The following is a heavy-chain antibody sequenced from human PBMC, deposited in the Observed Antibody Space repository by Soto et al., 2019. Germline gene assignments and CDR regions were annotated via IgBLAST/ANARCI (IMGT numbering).Heavy chain of an antibody. J-gene: IGHJ6*02. D-gene: IGHD1-1*01. V-gene: IGHV1-69*13. Sequence: SVKVSCKASGGTFSSYAISWVRQAPGQGLEWMGGIIPIFGTANYAQKFQGRVTITADESTSTAYMELSSLRSEDTAVYYCASPSHWNDVVGMDVWGQGTTVTVSS. CDR1: GGTFSSYA. CDR2: IIPIFGTA. CDR3: ASPSHWNDVVGMDV.